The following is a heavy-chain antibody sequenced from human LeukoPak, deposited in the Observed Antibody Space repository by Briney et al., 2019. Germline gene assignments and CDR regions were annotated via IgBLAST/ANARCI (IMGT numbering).Heavy chain of an antibody. D-gene: IGHD6-25*01. CDR1: GFTVSSNY. CDR2: IYSGGST. J-gene: IGHJ3*02. CDR3: ARDRPPGSGQRVAFDI. V-gene: IGHV3-53*01. Sequence: GGSLRLSCAASGFTVSSNYMSWVRQAPGKGLEWVSVIYSGGSTYYADSVKGRFTISRDNSKNTLYLQMNSLRAEDTAVYYCARDRPPGSGQRVAFDIWGQGTMVTVSS.